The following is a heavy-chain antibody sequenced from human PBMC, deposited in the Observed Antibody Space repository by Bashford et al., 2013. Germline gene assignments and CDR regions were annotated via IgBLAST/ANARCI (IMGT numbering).Heavy chain of an antibody. CDR1: DGSITNGGYF. CDR3: TRSPGSGNYYLSADS. D-gene: IGHD3-10*01. J-gene: IGHJ5*01. V-gene: IGHV4-61*03. Sequence: SETLSLTCTVSDGSITNGGYFWSWIRQHPGKGLEWIGHIYYSGSTAYNPSLQSRISISLDTSKNHFSLRLSSVTAEDTALYYCTRSPGSGNYYLSADSWGQGTLVTVSS. CDR2: IYYSGST.